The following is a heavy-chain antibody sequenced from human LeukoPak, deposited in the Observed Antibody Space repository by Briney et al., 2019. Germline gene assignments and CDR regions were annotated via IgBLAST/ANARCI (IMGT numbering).Heavy chain of an antibody. CDR3: AIGRALYYSRGCIFDY. Sequence: SETLSLTCAVYGGSFSGYYWSWIRQPPGKGLEWIGEINHSGSTNYNPSLKSRVTISVDTSKNQFYLKLSSVTAADTAVYYCAIGRALYYSRGCIFDYWGQGTLVTVSS. V-gene: IGHV4-34*01. CDR2: INHSGST. CDR1: GGSFSGYY. D-gene: IGHD6-19*01. J-gene: IGHJ4*02.